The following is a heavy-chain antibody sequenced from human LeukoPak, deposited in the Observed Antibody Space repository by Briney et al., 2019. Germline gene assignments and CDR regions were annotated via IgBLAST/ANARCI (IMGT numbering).Heavy chain of an antibody. CDR3: ARSTYYDFLTGSYYFDY. CDR1: GYTFTGYY. Sequence: ASVKVSCKASGYTFTGYYMHWVRQAPGQGLEWMGWINLNSGGTKYAQNFQGRVTMTRDTSISTAYMELSGLRSDDTAVYFCARSTYYDFLTGSYYFDYWGQGTLVTVSS. D-gene: IGHD3-9*01. CDR2: INLNSGGT. V-gene: IGHV1-2*02. J-gene: IGHJ4*02.